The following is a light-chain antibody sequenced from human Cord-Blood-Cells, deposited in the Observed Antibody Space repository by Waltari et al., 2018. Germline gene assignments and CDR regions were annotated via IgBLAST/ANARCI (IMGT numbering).Light chain of an antibody. J-gene: IGKJ3*01. CDR2: AAS. CDR3: QQSYSTLT. Sequence: DIQMTQSPSSLSASVGDRATITCRARQSISSYLQWYQQKPGKSPKLLIYAASSLQSGVPSRFSGIGSGTDFTLTISSLQPEEFATYYCQQSYSTLTFGPGTKVDI. V-gene: IGKV1-39*01. CDR1: QSISSY.